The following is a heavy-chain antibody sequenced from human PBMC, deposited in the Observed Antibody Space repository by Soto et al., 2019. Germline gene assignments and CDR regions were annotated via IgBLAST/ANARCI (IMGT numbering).Heavy chain of an antibody. CDR1: GGSVSSGSYY. Sequence: SETLSLTCTVSGGSVSSGSYYLSWIRQPPGKGLEWIGYIYYSGSTNYNPSLKSRVTISVDTSKNQFSLKLSSVTAADTAVYYCAREDYDSSGSPSFDYWGQGTLVTVSS. CDR3: AREDYDSSGSPSFDY. V-gene: IGHV4-61*01. D-gene: IGHD3-22*01. CDR2: IYYSGST. J-gene: IGHJ4*02.